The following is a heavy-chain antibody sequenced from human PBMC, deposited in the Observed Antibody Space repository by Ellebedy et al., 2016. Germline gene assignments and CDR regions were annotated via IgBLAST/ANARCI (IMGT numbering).Heavy chain of an antibody. D-gene: IGHD2-2*01. J-gene: IGHJ4*02. CDR1: GLPFSTFF. CDR2: ISANGNKR. Sequence: GGSLRLSXAVSGLPFSTFFMSWVRQAPGKGLEWVATISANGNKRDLADSVQGRFTISRDNFRNTLHLQMNNLRGEDTAVYYCRQGHYADYWGQGTLVTVS. V-gene: IGHV3-23*01. CDR3: RQGHYADY.